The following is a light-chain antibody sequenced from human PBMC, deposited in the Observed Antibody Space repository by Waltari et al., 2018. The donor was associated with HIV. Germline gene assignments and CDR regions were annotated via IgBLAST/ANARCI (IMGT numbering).Light chain of an antibody. Sequence: QSALTQPASVSGSPGQSITISCTASFYNNGGFTYVSWYQQHPSQAPKVSIYEVNNRPSGVSTRFSGSKSGNTASLTISGLQIEDEADYYCSSNTDSSTALFGGGTKLTVL. CDR3: SSNTDSSTAL. V-gene: IGLV2-14*01. CDR2: EVN. J-gene: IGLJ2*01. CDR1: FYNNGGFTY.